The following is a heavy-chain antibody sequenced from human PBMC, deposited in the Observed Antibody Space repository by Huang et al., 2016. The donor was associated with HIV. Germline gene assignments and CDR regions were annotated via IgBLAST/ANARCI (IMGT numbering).Heavy chain of an antibody. D-gene: IGHD7-27*01. CDR2: ENPRSGKH. J-gene: IGHJ5*02. V-gene: IGHV1-8*01. CDR1: GYTFSFHD. CDR3: ARGPLHRAIMNWGEGFDDGWRTGFDP. Sequence: QEQLVQSGAEVKKPGASVTVSCKASGYTFSFHDVHGVRQGSGQGLEWMGWENPRSGKHVYDRKSQGRGNMPTKPAVTTAYMELRSLTSEDTAVYFCARGPLHRAIMNWGEGFDDGWRTGFDPWGQGTLVIVTS.